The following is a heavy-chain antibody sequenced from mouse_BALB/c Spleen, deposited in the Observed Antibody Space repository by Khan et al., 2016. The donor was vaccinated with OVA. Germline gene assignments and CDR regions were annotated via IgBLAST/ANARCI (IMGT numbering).Heavy chain of an antibody. CDR3: SKHGYVAWFAY. D-gene: IGHD2-2*01. CDR1: GYSFTSYY. J-gene: IGHJ3*01. V-gene: IGHV1S135*01. CDR2: IDPFNGST. Sequence: VQLKQSGPELMKPGASVKISCKASGYSFTSYYIHWVKQSHGQSLEWIGYIDPFNGSTNYNPNFKGKATLTVDKSSSTAYMHLSSLTSDDSAVSCCSKHGYVAWFAYWGQGTMVTVSA.